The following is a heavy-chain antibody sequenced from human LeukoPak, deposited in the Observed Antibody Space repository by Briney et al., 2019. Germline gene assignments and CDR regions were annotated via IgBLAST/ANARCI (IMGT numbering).Heavy chain of an antibody. CDR1: GGSISSYY. CDR3: AREDYAGYSVY. J-gene: IGHJ4*02. V-gene: IGHV4-59*12. D-gene: IGHD4-23*01. Sequence: SETLSLTCTVSGGSISSYYWNWIRQPPGKGLEWIGYIYYSGSTNYNPSLKSRVHISVDTSNNQFSLNLSSVTAADTAVYYCAREDYAGYSVYWGQGTLVTVSS. CDR2: IYYSGST.